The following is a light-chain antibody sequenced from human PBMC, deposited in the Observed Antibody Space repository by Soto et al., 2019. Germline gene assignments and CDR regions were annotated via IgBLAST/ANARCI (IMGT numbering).Light chain of an antibody. CDR1: QSISSW. CDR3: QQYNSFWT. V-gene: IGKV1-5*01. Sequence: DIQMTQSPSTLSASVGGRVTITCRASQSISSWLAWYQQKPGKAPKLLIYDASSLESGVPSRFSGSGSGTEFTLTISSLQPDDFATYYCQQYNSFWTFGQGTRWIS. J-gene: IGKJ1*01. CDR2: DAS.